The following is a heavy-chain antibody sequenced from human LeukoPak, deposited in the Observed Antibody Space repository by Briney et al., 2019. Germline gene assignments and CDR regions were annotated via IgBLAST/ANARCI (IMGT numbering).Heavy chain of an antibody. V-gene: IGHV3-21*01. D-gene: IGHD2-21*02. CDR1: GFDFSTYA. J-gene: IGHJ3*02. Sequence: GGSLRLSCAASGFDFSTYAINWVRQAPGKGLEWVSSISTMSNYIFYGDSVKGRFTISRDNAKNSVYLQMNSLRAEDTAVYYCTSHTGTGDAFRPFHIWGQGTMVTVSS. CDR3: TSHTGTGDAFRPFHI. CDR2: ISTMSNYI.